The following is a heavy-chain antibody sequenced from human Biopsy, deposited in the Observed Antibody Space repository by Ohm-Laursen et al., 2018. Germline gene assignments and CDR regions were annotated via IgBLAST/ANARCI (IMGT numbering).Heavy chain of an antibody. CDR3: AKDQGYYYDRSVYYYFDY. CDR1: GFTFSSYG. J-gene: IGHJ4*02. Sequence: SLRLSCAASGFTFSSYGMSWVRQAPGKGLEWVSVLSGSGGTTYYADSVKGRFTISRDSSKNTLHLQMNRLRAEDTAVYYCAKDQGYYYDRSVYYYFDYWGQGTLVTVSS. CDR2: LSGSGGTT. D-gene: IGHD3-22*01. V-gene: IGHV3-23*01.